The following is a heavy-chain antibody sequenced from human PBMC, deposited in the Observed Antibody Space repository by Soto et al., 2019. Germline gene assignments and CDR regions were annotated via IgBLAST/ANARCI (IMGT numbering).Heavy chain of an antibody. Sequence: QVQLVQSGAEVKKPGASVKISCKASGYTFTRYTMNWVRQAPGQRLEWMGWINPDNGNTKSSQKFQDRVIITRDTSASTAYMDLSSLRSEATAVYYGARGIATGQLDPWGQGTLVTVSS. V-gene: IGHV1-3*01. D-gene: IGHD2-15*01. CDR3: ARGIATGQLDP. J-gene: IGHJ5*02. CDR1: GYTFTRYT. CDR2: INPDNGNT.